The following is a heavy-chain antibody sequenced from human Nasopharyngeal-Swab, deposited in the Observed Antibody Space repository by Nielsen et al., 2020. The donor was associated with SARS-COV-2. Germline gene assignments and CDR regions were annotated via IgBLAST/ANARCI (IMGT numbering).Heavy chain of an antibody. D-gene: IGHD6-25*01. V-gene: IGHV1-3*01. J-gene: IGHJ4*02. CDR3: ARGIHSSAWIVDY. Sequence: ASVKVSCKASGYTFTNHAMHWVRQPPGQSLEWLGCINVGNGNTEYSQRFQGRVTISTDTSASTAFMELTNLRSEDTAIYYCARGIHSSAWIVDYWGQGTLVTVSS. CDR1: GYTFTNHA. CDR2: INVGNGNT.